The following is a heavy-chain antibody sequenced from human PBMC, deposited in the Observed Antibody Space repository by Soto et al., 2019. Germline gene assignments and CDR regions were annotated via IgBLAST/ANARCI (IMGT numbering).Heavy chain of an antibody. CDR3: ARGRDYDILTGYYFDY. Sequence: SETLSLTCAVYGGSFSGYYWSWIRQPPGKGLEWIGKINHSGSTNYNPSLKSQVTISVDTSKNQFSLKLSSVPAADTAVYYCARGRDYDILTGYYFDYWGQGTLVTVSS. V-gene: IGHV4-34*01. D-gene: IGHD3-9*01. J-gene: IGHJ4*02. CDR1: GGSFSGYY. CDR2: INHSGST.